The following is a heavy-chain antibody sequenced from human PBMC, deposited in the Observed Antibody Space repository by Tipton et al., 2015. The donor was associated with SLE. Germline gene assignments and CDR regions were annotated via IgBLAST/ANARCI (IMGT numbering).Heavy chain of an antibody. D-gene: IGHD6-13*01. V-gene: IGHV4-34*01. Sequence: TLSLTCTVFDGSLSGFYWAWLRQSPGKGLGWIGAISHDGGANYNPSLESRGTISLETSKNQFSLKLTSVTAADTAVYYCARDGGQRVISGTYDFYYYGLDVWGQGTTVTVSS. CDR1: DGSLSGFY. CDR2: ISHDGGA. CDR3: ARDGGQRVISGTYDFYYYGLDV. J-gene: IGHJ6*02.